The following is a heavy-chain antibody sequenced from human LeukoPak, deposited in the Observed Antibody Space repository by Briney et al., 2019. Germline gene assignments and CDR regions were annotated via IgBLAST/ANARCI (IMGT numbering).Heavy chain of an antibody. D-gene: IGHD3/OR15-3a*01. Sequence: GGSLRLSCAASGFTFSSYTMSWVRQAPGKGLEWVSAISGSGGSTYYADSVKGRFTISRDNSKNTLYLQMNSLRAEDTAVYYCAKVVLGLGDAFDIWGQGTMVTVSS. J-gene: IGHJ3*02. CDR1: GFTFSSYT. V-gene: IGHV3-23*01. CDR3: AKVVLGLGDAFDI. CDR2: ISGSGGST.